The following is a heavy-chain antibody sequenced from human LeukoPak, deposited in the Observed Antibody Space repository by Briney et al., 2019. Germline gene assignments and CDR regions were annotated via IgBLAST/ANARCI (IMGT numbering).Heavy chain of an antibody. Sequence: ASVKVSCKASGYTFTSNYIHWVRQAPGQRPEWMGIIRPSDGYTSYAQHFQGRVTMTRDTSTSTVYMELSSLRSEDTAVYYCARGPSITMVRGGQWYYYMDVWGKGTTVTISS. D-gene: IGHD3-10*01. CDR1: GYTFTSNY. J-gene: IGHJ6*03. CDR2: IRPSDGYT. V-gene: IGHV1-46*01. CDR3: ARGPSITMVRGGQWYYYMDV.